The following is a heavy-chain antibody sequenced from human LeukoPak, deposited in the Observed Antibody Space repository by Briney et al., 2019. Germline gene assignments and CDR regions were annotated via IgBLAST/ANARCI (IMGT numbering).Heavy chain of an antibody. CDR2: INHSGST. J-gene: IGHJ4*02. Sequence: SETLSLTCAVYGGSFSGYYWSWIRQPPGKGLEWIGEINHSGSTNYNPSHKSRVTISVDTSKNQFSLKLSSVTAADTAVYYCARHPRGGTSCYCLDYWGQGTLVTVSS. CDR3: ARHPRGGTSCYCLDY. V-gene: IGHV4-34*01. CDR1: GGSFSGYY. D-gene: IGHD2-2*01.